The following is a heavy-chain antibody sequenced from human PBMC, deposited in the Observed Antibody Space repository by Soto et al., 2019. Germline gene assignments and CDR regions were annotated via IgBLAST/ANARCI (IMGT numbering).Heavy chain of an antibody. CDR1: GGTFSSYT. Sequence: QVQLVQSGAEVKKPGSSVKVSCKASGGTFSSYTISWVRQAPGQGLEWMGRIIPILGKANYAQKFQGRVTITADKSTSTAYMELSSLRSEDTAVYYSASIPPRRYYDIQGGSYYYYYYMDVWGKGTTVTVSS. CDR3: ASIPPRRYYDIQGGSYYYYYYMDV. V-gene: IGHV1-69*02. CDR2: IIPILGKA. D-gene: IGHD3-9*01. J-gene: IGHJ6*03.